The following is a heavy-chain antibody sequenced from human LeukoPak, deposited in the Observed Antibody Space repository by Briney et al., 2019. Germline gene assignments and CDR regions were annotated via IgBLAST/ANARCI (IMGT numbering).Heavy chain of an antibody. CDR1: DASITNVNYY. CDR3: AKGGDWDYYYYMDV. V-gene: IGHV4-39*01. D-gene: IGHD3-9*01. Sequence: SETLSLTCTVSDASITNVNYYWGWIRQPPGKGLEWIASVYYSGSTYYSPFFRGRVPISVETSKSQFSLRLNSVTAADTAIYFCAKGGDWDYYYYMDVWGKGTTVTVSS. CDR2: VYYSGST. J-gene: IGHJ6*03.